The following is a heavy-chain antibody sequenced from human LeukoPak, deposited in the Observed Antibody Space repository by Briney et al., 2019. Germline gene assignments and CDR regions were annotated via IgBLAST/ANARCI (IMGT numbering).Heavy chain of an antibody. J-gene: IGHJ4*02. CDR1: GFTVSSSF. D-gene: IGHD6-19*01. CDR2: IYSGGST. Sequence: PGGSLRLSCAASGFTVSSSFMSWVRQAPGKGLEWVSVIYSGGSTYYADSVKGRFTISRDNSKNTLCLRMNSLRAEDTAVYYCARGQWQGFHGYWGQGTLVTVSS. CDR3: ARGQWQGFHGY. V-gene: IGHV3-53*01.